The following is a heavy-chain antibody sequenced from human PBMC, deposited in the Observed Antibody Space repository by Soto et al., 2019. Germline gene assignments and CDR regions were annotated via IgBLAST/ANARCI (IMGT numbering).Heavy chain of an antibody. Sequence: GGSLRLSCAASGFTFSSYSMNWVRQAPGKGLEWVSYISSSSSTIYYADSVKGRFTISRDNAKNSLYLQMNSLRAEDTAVYCCARANYYGSPGDFDYWGQGTLVTVSS. CDR3: ARANYYGSPGDFDY. V-gene: IGHV3-48*01. CDR2: ISSSSSTI. D-gene: IGHD3-10*01. J-gene: IGHJ4*02. CDR1: GFTFSSYS.